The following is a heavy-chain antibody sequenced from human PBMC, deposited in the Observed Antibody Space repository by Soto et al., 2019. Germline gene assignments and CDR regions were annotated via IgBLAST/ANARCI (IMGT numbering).Heavy chain of an antibody. CDR1: GGSISSGGYY. D-gene: IGHD2-2*01. CDR2: IYYSGST. Sequence: QVQLQESGPGLVKPSQTLSLTCTVSGGSISSGGYYWSWIRQHPGKGLEWIGYIYYSGSTYYNPSLKSRVTISVDTSNNHFSLKLSSVTAADTAVYYCARETIVVVPSAMSFDPWGQGTLVTVSS. CDR3: ARETIVVVPSAMSFDP. J-gene: IGHJ5*02. V-gene: IGHV4-31*03.